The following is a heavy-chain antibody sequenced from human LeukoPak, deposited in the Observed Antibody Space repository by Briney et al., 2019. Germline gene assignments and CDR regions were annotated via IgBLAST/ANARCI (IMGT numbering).Heavy chain of an antibody. CDR1: GGSISSGSYY. J-gene: IGHJ4*02. V-gene: IGHV4-61*02. CDR3: ASRKLGNDY. D-gene: IGHD7-27*01. Sequence: SETLSLTCTVSGGSISSGSYYWSWIRQPAGKGLEWIGRIYTSGSTNYNPSLKSRVTISADTSQNKFSLKLSSVTAADTAVYYCASRKLGNDYWGQGTLVTVSS. CDR2: IYTSGST.